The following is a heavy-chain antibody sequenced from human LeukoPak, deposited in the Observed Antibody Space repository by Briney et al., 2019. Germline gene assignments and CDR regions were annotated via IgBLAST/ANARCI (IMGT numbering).Heavy chain of an antibody. CDR3: ASRPLGSKYYYGMDV. Sequence: PSETLSLPGTVSVAPIRVYYGSWIRSPPGKGLEGIGYIYYSGSTNYNPSLKSRVTISVDTSKNQFSLKLSSVTAADTAVYYCASRPLGSKYYYGMDVWGQGTTVTVSS. CDR1: VAPIRVYY. CDR2: IYYSGST. D-gene: IGHD2-2*01. J-gene: IGHJ6*02. V-gene: IGHV4-59*13.